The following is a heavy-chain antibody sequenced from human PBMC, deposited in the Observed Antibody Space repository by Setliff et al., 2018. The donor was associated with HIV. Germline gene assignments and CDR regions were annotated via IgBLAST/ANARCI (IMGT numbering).Heavy chain of an antibody. CDR2: VYYSGDT. CDR1: GGSISSHY. J-gene: IGHJ4*02. Sequence: SETLSLTCSVSGGSISSHYWTWIRQSPGKGLEWIGSVYYSGDTDYNPSLKSRVSTSVDTSKNQFSLKLSSVTAADTAVYYCARHTIGVATWSDGFDLWGQGRLVTVSS. V-gene: IGHV4-59*11. D-gene: IGHD6-19*01. CDR3: ARHTIGVATWSDGFDL.